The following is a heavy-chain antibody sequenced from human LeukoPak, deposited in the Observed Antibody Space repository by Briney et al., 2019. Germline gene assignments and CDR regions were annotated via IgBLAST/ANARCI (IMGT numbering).Heavy chain of an antibody. CDR1: GYTFTGYY. Sequence: GASVTVSCKASGYTFTGYYMHWVRQAPGQGLEWMGWINPNSGGTNYAQKFQGRVTMTRDTSISTAYMELSRLRSDDTAVYYCARDPIAVAGPYFDYWGQGTLVTVSS. D-gene: IGHD6-19*01. V-gene: IGHV1-2*02. CDR2: INPNSGGT. J-gene: IGHJ4*02. CDR3: ARDPIAVAGPYFDY.